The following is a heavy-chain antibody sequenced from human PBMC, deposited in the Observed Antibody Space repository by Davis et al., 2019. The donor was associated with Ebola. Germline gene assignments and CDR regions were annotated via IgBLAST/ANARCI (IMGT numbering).Heavy chain of an antibody. CDR3: ARVPRSTSCFDY. CDR1: GFTVSSNY. CDR2: IYSGGST. V-gene: IGHV3-53*05. D-gene: IGHD2-2*01. Sequence: GESLKISCAASGFTVSSNYMSWVRQAPGKGLEWVSVIYSGGSTYYADAVKGRFTISRDNSKNTLYLQMNSLRAEDTAVYYCARVPRSTSCFDYWGQGTLVTVSS. J-gene: IGHJ4*02.